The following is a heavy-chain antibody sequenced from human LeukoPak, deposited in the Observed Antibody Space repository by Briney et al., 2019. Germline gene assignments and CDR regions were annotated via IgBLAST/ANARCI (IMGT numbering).Heavy chain of an antibody. V-gene: IGHV3-30*04. CDR3: ARDSSGWYSFDY. CDR2: ISYDGSNK. J-gene: IGHJ4*02. CDR1: GFTFSSYA. Sequence: PGGSLRLSCAASGFTFSSYAMHWVRQAPGKGLEWVAVISYDGSNKYYADSVKGRFTISRDNPKNTLYLQMNSLGAEDTAVYYCARDSSGWYSFDYWGQGTLVTVSS. D-gene: IGHD6-19*01.